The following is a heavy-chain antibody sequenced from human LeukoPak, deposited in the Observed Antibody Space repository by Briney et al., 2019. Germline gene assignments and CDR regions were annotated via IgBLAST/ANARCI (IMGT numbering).Heavy chain of an antibody. J-gene: IGHJ6*02. V-gene: IGHV3-23*01. CDR2: ISGGGGTT. D-gene: IGHD3-22*01. CDR1: GFTFSSYA. CDR3: AKGTRRITMIVVVINYYYYGMDV. Sequence: GGSLRLSCAASGFTFSSYAMSWVRQAPGKGLEWVSAISGGGGTTYYADSVKGRFTISRDNSKNTLYLQMNSLRAEDTAVYYCAKGTRRITMIVVVINYYYYGMDVWGQGTTVTVSS.